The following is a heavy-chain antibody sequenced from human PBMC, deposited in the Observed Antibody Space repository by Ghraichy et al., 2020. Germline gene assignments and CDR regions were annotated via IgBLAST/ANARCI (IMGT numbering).Heavy chain of an antibody. Sequence: SCEASGFTFSNYWMTWVRQAPGKGLEWVANIKQDGSEKYYVDSVKGRFTISRDNAKKSLDLQMNSLRAEDTAVYYCAGGPGWTVHHWGQGTLATVSS. J-gene: IGHJ4*02. CDR3: AGGPGWTVHH. CDR2: IKQDGSEK. D-gene: IGHD2-15*01. V-gene: IGHV3-7*03. CDR1: GFTFSNYW.